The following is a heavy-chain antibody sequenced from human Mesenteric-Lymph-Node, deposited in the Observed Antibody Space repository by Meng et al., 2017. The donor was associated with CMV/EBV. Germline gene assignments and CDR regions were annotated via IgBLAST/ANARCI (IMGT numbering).Heavy chain of an antibody. J-gene: IGHJ6*02. V-gene: IGHV3-9*03. CDR2: ISWNSGSI. Sequence: SLKISCAASGFTFSSYAMSWVRQAPGKGLEWVSGISWNSGSIGYADSVKGRFTISRDNAKNSLYLQMNSLRAEDMALYYCAKALGYYYGMDVWGQGTTVTVSS. CDR1: GFTFSSYA. CDR3: AKALGYYYGMDV.